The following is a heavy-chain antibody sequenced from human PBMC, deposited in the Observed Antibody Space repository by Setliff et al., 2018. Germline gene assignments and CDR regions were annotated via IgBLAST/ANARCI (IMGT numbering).Heavy chain of an antibody. CDR1: GYTLTRHD. Sequence: ASVKVSCKASGYTLTRHDLNWVRQAPGQGLEWMGWISTNNGNPTYAQGFTGRFVFSLDTSLNTAYLQISSLEAEDTALYYCVRGPHLRQIDYWGQGTLVTVSS. CDR3: VRGPHLRQIDY. CDR2: ISTNNGNP. J-gene: IGHJ4*02. D-gene: IGHD3-3*02. V-gene: IGHV7-4-1*02.